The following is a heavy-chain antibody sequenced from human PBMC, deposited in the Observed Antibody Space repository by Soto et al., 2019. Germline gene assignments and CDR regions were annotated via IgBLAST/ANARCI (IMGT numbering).Heavy chain of an antibody. Sequence: GESLKISCAASGFTFSSYWMHWVRQAPGKGLVWVSRINSDGSSTSYADSVKGRFTISRDNAKNTLYLQMNSLRAEDTAVYYCARDLWGYSSTGYYFDYWGQGTLVTVSS. J-gene: IGHJ4*02. V-gene: IGHV3-74*01. D-gene: IGHD6-13*01. CDR2: INSDGSST. CDR3: ARDLWGYSSTGYYFDY. CDR1: GFTFSSYW.